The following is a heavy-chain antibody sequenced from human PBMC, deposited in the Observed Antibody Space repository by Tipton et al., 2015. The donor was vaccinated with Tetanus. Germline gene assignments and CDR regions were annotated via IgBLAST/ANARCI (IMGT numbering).Heavy chain of an antibody. J-gene: IGHJ4*02. D-gene: IGHD1-26*01. CDR2: ITTGGGST. Sequence: GSLRLSCAASGFSFSTYNFHWVRQAPGKGLEWLSAITTGGGSTYYADSVKGRFTISSGTSKNTLNLQMTSLRAEDTAIYFCTKDRSGPSPYWGQGTLVTVSS. V-gene: IGHV3-NL1*01. CDR3: TKDRSGPSPY. CDR1: GFSFSTYN.